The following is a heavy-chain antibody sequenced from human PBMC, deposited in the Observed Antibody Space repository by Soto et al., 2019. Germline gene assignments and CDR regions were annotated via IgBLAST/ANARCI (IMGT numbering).Heavy chain of an antibody. CDR2: ISYDGSNK. V-gene: IGHV3-30*18. CDR3: AKVSDELVSNGDYESRYYYYYYMDV. Sequence: GGSLRLSCAASGFTFSSYGMHWVRQAPGKGLEWVAVISYDGSNKYYADSVKGRFTISRDNSKNTLYLQMNSLRAEDTAVYYCAKVSDELVSNGDYESRYYYYYYMDVWGKGTTVTVSS. D-gene: IGHD4-17*01. CDR1: GFTFSSYG. J-gene: IGHJ6*03.